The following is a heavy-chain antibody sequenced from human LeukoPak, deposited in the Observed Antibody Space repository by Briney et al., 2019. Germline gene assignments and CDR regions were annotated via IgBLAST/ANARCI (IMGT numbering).Heavy chain of an antibody. CDR1: GGSISTYY. CDR3: ARLLGGNYYFDY. J-gene: IGHJ4*02. D-gene: IGHD4-23*01. Sequence: PSETLSLTCTVSGGSISTYYWNWIRQPPGKGLEWIGYIYYSGSTNYNPSLTGRVTISVDTSKNQFSLKLSSVTAADTAVYYCARLLGGNYYFDYWGQGTLVTVSS. CDR2: IYYSGST. V-gene: IGHV4-59*01.